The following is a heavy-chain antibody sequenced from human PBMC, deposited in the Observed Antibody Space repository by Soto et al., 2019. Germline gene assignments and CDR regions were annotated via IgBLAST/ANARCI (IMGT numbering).Heavy chain of an antibody. V-gene: IGHV3-23*01. CDR1: GFTFSSYA. Sequence: DVQLLESGGHLVQPGGSLRLSCAASGFTFSSYAMSWVRQAPGKGLEWVSSVSAGGDMTYYSDSVKGRFTISRDNSNNALFLQMNSLRIEDTALYYCARGDRGGSGSPASYYYSGLDVWGQGGTVTVS. J-gene: IGHJ6*02. CDR2: VSAGGDMT. D-gene: IGHD3-10*01. CDR3: ARGDRGGSGSPASYYYSGLDV.